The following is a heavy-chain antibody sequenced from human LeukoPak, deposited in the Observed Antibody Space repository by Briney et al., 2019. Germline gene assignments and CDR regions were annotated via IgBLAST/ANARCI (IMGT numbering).Heavy chain of an antibody. D-gene: IGHD3-22*01. V-gene: IGHV1-69*04. J-gene: IGHJ4*02. CDR1: GGTFSSYA. CDR2: IIPILGIA. CDR3: ARAANYYDSSGYYYLFDY. Sequence: GSSVKVSCKASGGTFSSYAISWERQAPGQGLEWMGRIIPILGIANYAQKFQGRVTITADKSTSTAYMELSSLRSEDTAVYYCARAANYYDSSGYYYLFDYWGQGTLVTVSS.